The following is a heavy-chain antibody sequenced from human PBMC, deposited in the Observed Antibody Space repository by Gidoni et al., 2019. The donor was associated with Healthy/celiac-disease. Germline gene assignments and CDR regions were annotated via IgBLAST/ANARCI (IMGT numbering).Heavy chain of an antibody. J-gene: IGHJ4*02. Sequence: QVQLQQWGAGLLKPSETLSLTCAVYGGSFSGYYWSWIRQPPGKGLEWIGEINHSGSTNYNPSLKSRVTISVDTSKNQFSLKLSSVTAADTAVYYCARVNRAARKGFDYWGQGTLVTVSS. CDR3: ARVNRAARKGFDY. CDR2: INHSGST. D-gene: IGHD6-6*01. CDR1: GGSFSGYY. V-gene: IGHV4-34*01.